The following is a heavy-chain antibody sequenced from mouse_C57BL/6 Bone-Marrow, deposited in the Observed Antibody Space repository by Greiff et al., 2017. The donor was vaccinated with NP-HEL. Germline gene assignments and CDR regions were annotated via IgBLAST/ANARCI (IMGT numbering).Heavy chain of an antibody. CDR2: IYPRDGST. D-gene: IGHD1-1*01. Sequence: VQLQQSDAELVKPGASVKISCKVSGYTFTDHTIHWMKQRPEQGLEWIGYIYPRDGSTKYNEKFKGKATLTADKSSSTAYMQLNSLTSEDSAVYFCASPPYYYGSSYWYFDVWGTGTTVTVSS. J-gene: IGHJ1*03. CDR1: GYTFTDHT. CDR3: ASPPYYYGSSYWYFDV. V-gene: IGHV1-78*01.